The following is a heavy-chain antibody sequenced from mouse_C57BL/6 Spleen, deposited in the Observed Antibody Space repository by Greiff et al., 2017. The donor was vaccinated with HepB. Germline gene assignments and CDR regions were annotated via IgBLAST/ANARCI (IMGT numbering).Heavy chain of an antibody. D-gene: IGHD1-1*01. CDR1: GYTFTGYW. CDR2: ILPGSGST. V-gene: IGHV1-9*01. J-gene: IGHJ4*01. Sequence: VQLQQSGAELMKPGASVKLSCKATGYTFTGYWIEWVKQRPGHGLEWIGEILPGSGSTNYNEKFKGKATFNADTSSNTAYMQNSSLKNEDSAIYYCASTVVATDYAMDYWGQGTSVTVSS. CDR3: ASTVVATDYAMDY.